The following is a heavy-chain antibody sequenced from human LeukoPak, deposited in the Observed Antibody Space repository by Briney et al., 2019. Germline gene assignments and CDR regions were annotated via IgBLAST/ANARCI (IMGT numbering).Heavy chain of an antibody. CDR2: INPSGGGT. D-gene: IGHD5-12*01. V-gene: IGHV1-46*01. J-gene: IGHJ4*02. CDR3: ASGGYDWDAYDY. CDR1: GNSY. Sequence: ASVKVSCKASGNSYIHWVRQAPGQGPEWMGMINPSGGGTSYAQKFQGRVTITRDRSTSIVYMELSSLRSEDTAVYFCASGGYDWDAYDYWGQGTPVTVSS.